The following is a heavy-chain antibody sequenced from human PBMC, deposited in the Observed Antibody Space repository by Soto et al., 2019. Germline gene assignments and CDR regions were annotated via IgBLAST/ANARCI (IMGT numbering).Heavy chain of an antibody. D-gene: IGHD6-13*01. CDR2: INSDGSST. Sequence: GSLRLSCAASGFTFSSYWMHWVRQAPGKGLVWVSRINSDGSSTSYADSVKGRFTISRDNAKNTLYLQMNSLRAEDTAVYYCARDPAAGNWFDPWGQGTLVTVSS. J-gene: IGHJ5*02. V-gene: IGHV3-74*01. CDR1: GFTFSSYW. CDR3: ARDPAAGNWFDP.